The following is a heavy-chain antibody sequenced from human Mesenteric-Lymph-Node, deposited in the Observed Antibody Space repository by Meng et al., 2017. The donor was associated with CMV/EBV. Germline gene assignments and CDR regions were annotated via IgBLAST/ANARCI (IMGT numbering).Heavy chain of an antibody. Sequence: GESLKISCAASGFTFSSYSMNWVRQAPGKGLEWVSSISSSSSYIFYADSVKGRFTISRDNSKNTLYLQMNSLRAEDTAVYYCARDMGPRYDFWSGYYALGYWGQGTLVTVSS. D-gene: IGHD3-3*01. V-gene: IGHV3-21*01. CDR2: ISSSSSYI. CDR3: ARDMGPRYDFWSGYYALGY. J-gene: IGHJ4*02. CDR1: GFTFSSYS.